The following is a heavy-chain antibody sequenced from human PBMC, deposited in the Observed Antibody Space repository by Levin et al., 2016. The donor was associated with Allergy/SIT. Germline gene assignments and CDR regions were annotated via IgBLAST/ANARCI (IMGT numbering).Heavy chain of an antibody. D-gene: IGHD3-22*01. V-gene: IGHV7-81*01. J-gene: IGHJ5*02. CDR2: FNTYTGNP. Sequence: ASVKVSCKASGYTFTSYDINWVRQATGQGLEWMGWFNTYTGNPTYAQGFTGRFVFSMDTSASTAYLQISSLKAEDMAMYYCARWVNFKVAEAYYDSSGSKGNWFDPWGQGTLVTVSS. CDR1: GYTFTSYD. CDR3: ARWVNFKVAEAYYDSSGSKGNWFDP.